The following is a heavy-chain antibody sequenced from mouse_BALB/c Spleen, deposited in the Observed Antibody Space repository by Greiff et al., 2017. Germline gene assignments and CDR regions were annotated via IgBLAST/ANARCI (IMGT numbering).Heavy chain of an antibody. V-gene: IGHV14-3*02. CDR3: ASLRRGYFDV. D-gene: IGHD2-12*01. J-gene: IGHJ1*01. Sequence: EVKLVESGAELVKPGASVKLSCTASGFNIKDTYMHWVKQRPEQGLEWIGRIDPANGNTKYDPKFQGKATITADTSSNTAYLQLSSLTSEDTAVYYCASLRRGYFDVWGAGTTVTVSS. CDR2: IDPANGNT. CDR1: GFNIKDTY.